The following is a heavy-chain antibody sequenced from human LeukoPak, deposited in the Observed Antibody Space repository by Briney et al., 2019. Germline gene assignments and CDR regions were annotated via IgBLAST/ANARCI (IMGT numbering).Heavy chain of an antibody. CDR2: IIPIFGTA. CDR3: ARGVLRWGSEYYYYMDV. D-gene: IGHD7-27*01. Sequence: ASVKVSCKASGYTFTNYYIHWVRQAPGQGLEWMGRIIPIFGTANYAQKFQGRVTITTDESTSTAYMELSSLRSEDTAVYYCARGVLRWGSEYYYYMDVWGKGTTVTVSS. CDR1: GYTFTNYY. V-gene: IGHV1-69*05. J-gene: IGHJ6*03.